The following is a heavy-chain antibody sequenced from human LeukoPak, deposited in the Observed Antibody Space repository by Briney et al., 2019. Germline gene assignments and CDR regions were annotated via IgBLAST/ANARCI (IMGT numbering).Heavy chain of an antibody. CDR2: ISSSGSSI. CDR1: GFTFSSYE. V-gene: IGHV3-48*03. D-gene: IGHD3-10*02. Sequence: GGSLRLSCAASGFTFSSYEMNWVRQAPGKGLEWVSYISSSGSSIYYADSVEGRFTISRDNAKNSLYLQMNSLRAGDTAVYYCARDDVLGLGISFDLWGRGTLVTVSS. CDR3: ARDDVLGLGISFDL. J-gene: IGHJ2*01.